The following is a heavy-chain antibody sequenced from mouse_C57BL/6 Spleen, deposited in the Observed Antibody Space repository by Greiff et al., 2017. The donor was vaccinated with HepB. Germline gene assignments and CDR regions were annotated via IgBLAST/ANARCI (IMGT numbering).Heavy chain of an antibody. D-gene: IGHD2-1*01. J-gene: IGHJ2*01. V-gene: IGHV5-4*01. CDR2: ISDGGSYT. CDR3: ARDEGNYGFDY. Sequence: DVMLVESGGGLVKPGGSLKLSCAATGFTFSSYAMSWVRQTPEKRLEWVATISDGGSYTYYPDNVKGRFTISRDNAKNNLYLQMSHLKSEDTAMYYCARDEGNYGFDYWGQGTTLTVSS. CDR1: GFTFSSYA.